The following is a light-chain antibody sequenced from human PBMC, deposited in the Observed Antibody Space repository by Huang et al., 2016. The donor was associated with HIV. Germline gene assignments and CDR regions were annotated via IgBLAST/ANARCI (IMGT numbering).Light chain of an antibody. V-gene: IGKV1-39*01. J-gene: IGKJ3*01. CDR2: AAS. Sequence: DIQMTQSPSSLSASVGDRVSITCRASQSISNHVNWYQQKPGKAPKFLIYAASSMQSGVPSRFSSSGSRTDYTLTISSLQPEDFATYYCQRSYSPPFTFGPGTEVDIK. CDR1: QSISNH. CDR3: QRSYSPPFT.